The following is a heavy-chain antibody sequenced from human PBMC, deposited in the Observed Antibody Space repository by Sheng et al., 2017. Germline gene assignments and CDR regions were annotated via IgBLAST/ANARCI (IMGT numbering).Heavy chain of an antibody. D-gene: IGHD3-16*02. Sequence: QVQLQQWGAGLLKPSETLSLTCAVYGGSFSGYYWSWIRQPPGKGLEWIGEINHSGSTNYNPSLKSRVTISVDTSKNQFSLKLSSVTAADTAVYYCARASLMITFGGVIVIFDYWAREPWSPSPQ. J-gene: IGHJ4*02. V-gene: IGHV4-34*01. CDR2: INHSGST. CDR1: GGSFSGYY. CDR3: ARASLMITFGGVIVIFDY.